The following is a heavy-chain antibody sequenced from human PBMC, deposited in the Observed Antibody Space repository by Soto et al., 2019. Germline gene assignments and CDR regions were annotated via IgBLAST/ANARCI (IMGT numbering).Heavy chain of an antibody. CDR3: TTVGFMTPPKQWLGAYYYYGMDV. D-gene: IGHD6-19*01. CDR2: IWYDVSNK. Sequence: GGSLRLSCAASGFTFSSYGMHWVRQAPGKGLEWVAVIWYDVSNKYYADSVKGRFTISRDNSKNTLYLQMNSLRAEDTAVYYCTTVGFMTPPKQWLGAYYYYGMDVWGQGTKVTFSS. V-gene: IGHV3-33*01. CDR1: GFTFSSYG. J-gene: IGHJ6*02.